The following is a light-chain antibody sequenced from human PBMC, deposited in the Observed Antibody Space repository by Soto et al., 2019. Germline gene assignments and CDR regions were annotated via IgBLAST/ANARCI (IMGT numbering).Light chain of an antibody. V-gene: IGKV3-20*01. Sequence: IVLTQSPCTLSFSPWESTTLSFMASQSVTTRLAWYQHKPGQAPTLLMSGASNRASGVPVRFSGSGSGTDFTLTITRLEPEDFALYYCQQYGGSPITFGLGTRLEI. CDR1: QSVTTR. CDR2: GAS. J-gene: IGKJ5*01. CDR3: QQYGGSPIT.